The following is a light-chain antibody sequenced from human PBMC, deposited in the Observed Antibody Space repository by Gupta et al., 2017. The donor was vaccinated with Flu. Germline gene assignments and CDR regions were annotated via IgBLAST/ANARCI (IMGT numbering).Light chain of an antibody. CDR3: QESYNTVT. Sequence: SPSYLSASVGDRVTSTCRASQNINSYLNWYQQKPGKAPKLLIYAASRLESGVPSRFSGSGSGXDFTLTXSSLQPEDFATYYCQESYNTVTFGXGTKVEIK. CDR2: AAS. J-gene: IGKJ4*01. V-gene: IGKV1-39*01. CDR1: QNINSY.